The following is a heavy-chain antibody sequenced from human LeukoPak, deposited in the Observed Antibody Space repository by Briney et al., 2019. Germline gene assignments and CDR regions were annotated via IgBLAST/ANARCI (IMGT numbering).Heavy chain of an antibody. D-gene: IGHD3-3*01. Sequence: SETLSLTCTVSGGSISSYYWSWIRQPPGKGLEWIGYIYYSGSTNYNPCLMSRVSISVDTSKNQFSLKLSSVTAADTAVYYCARGSDFWSGYAFDIWGQGTMVTVSS. CDR1: GGSISSYY. V-gene: IGHV4-59*01. CDR2: IYYSGST. J-gene: IGHJ3*02. CDR3: ARGSDFWSGYAFDI.